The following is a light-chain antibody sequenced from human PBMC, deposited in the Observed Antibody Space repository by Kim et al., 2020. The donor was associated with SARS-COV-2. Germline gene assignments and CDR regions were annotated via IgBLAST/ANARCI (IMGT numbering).Light chain of an antibody. CDR2: YDD. V-gene: IGLV1-36*01. CDR1: GSNIGNNG. Sequence: QSVTIACSGSGSNIGNNGVNWYQQVPGKATKVLFHYDDLLPSGVSDRFSGAKAGTSASLAISGLQSEDEADYYCAAWDDSLNAYVFGTGTKVTVL. CDR3: AAWDDSLNAYV. J-gene: IGLJ1*01.